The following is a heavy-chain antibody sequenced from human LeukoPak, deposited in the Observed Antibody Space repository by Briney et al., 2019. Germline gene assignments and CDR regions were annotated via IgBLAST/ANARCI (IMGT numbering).Heavy chain of an antibody. CDR3: AREATGYYDSSGYYHDAFDI. V-gene: IGHV4-59*01. Sequence: SETLSLTCTVSGRPISSYYWSWLRQPPGKGLEWMGYIYYSGTTNYNPSLKSRVTISVDTSKNQFSLNLSSVTAADTAVYYCAREATGYYDSSGYYHDAFDIWGQGTMVTVSS. CDR1: GRPISSYY. D-gene: IGHD3-22*01. CDR2: IYYSGTT. J-gene: IGHJ3*02.